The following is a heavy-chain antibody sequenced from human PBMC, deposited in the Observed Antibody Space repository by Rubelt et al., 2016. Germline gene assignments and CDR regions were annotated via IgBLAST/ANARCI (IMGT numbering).Heavy chain of an antibody. V-gene: IGHV1-18*01. D-gene: IGHD6-13*01. J-gene: IGHJ4*02. CDR3: ARVISGVEYSSSWHFDY. CDR2: ISAYNGNT. Sequence: QVQLVQSGAEVKKPGASVKVSCKASGYTFTSYGISWVRQAPGQGLEWMGWISAYNGNTNYAQKVQGRCTMTTDTSTSTAYMELRSLRSDDTAVYYCARVISGVEYSSSWHFDYWGQGTLVTVSS. CDR1: GYTFTSYG.